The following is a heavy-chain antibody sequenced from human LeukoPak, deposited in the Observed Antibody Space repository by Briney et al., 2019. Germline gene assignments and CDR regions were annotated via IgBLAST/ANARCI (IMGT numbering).Heavy chain of an antibody. V-gene: IGHV4-4*02. J-gene: IGHJ4*02. CDR3: ARGRCSGGSCYYFDY. CDR2: FYHSGST. D-gene: IGHD2-15*01. Sequence: SETLSLTCAVSGGSISSSNWWSWVRQPPGKGLEWIGEFYHSGSTNYNPSLKSRVTISVDKSKNQFSLKLSSVTAADTAVYYCARGRCSGGSCYYFDYWGQGALVTVSS. CDR1: GGSISSSNW.